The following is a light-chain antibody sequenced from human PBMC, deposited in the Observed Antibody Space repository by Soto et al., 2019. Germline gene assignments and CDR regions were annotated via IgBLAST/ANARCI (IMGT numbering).Light chain of an antibody. CDR2: DAS. J-gene: IGKJ5*01. Sequence: DVQLTKKHTNLSAYIGDRVTITCRASQSSTSWLAWYQQKPGKAPKLLIYDASSLESGVPSRFSGSGSGTEFTLTISSLQPEDVATYYCQQYTSHSIPFGHRTRLEI. V-gene: IGKV1-5*01. CDR3: QQYTSHSIP. CDR1: QSSTSW.